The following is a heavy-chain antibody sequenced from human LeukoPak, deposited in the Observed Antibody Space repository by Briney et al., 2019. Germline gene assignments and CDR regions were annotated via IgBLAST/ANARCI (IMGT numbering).Heavy chain of an antibody. J-gene: IGHJ4*02. CDR2: IKQDGSEK. CDR3: ARDGYYYDSSGLSHFDY. Sequence: GGSLRLSCAASGLTFSSYWMSWVRQAPGKGLEWVANIKQDGSEKYYVDSVKGRFTISRDNAKNSLYLQMNSLRAEDTAVYYCARDGYYYDSSGLSHFDYWGQGTLVTVSS. CDR1: GLTFSSYW. V-gene: IGHV3-7*01. D-gene: IGHD3-22*01.